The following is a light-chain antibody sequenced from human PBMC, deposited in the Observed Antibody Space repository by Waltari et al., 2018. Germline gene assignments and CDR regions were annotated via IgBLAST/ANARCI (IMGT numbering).Light chain of an antibody. J-gene: IGLJ2*01. Sequence: QSVVTQPPSASGTPGQRVTISCSGSNSNIGSNYVYWYQQLPGKAPKLLIYRDNRRHSGVPDRFSASKSGTTASLAISGLRSEDEAGYYCAAWDDRLSGQLFGGGTNLAVL. CDR2: RDN. CDR3: AAWDDRLSGQL. CDR1: NSNIGSNY. V-gene: IGLV1-47*01.